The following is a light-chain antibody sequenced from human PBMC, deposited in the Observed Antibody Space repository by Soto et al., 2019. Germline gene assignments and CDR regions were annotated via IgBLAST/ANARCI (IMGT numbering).Light chain of an antibody. Sequence: DIQMTQSPPTLSASVGDRVTITCRASQSIRHYLAWYQQMPGKAPKLLIYGASTLQSGVPSRFSGSGSGTEFTLTISSLRPDDFGTYYCQQYNSYSTFGQGTKVDIK. V-gene: IGKV1-5*01. J-gene: IGKJ1*01. CDR1: QSIRHY. CDR3: QQYNSYST. CDR2: GAS.